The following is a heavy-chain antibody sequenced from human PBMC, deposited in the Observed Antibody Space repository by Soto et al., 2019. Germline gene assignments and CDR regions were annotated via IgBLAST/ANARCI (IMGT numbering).Heavy chain of an antibody. CDR1: GYTFSGHW. V-gene: IGHV5-10-1*01. CDR2: IDPSDSYI. J-gene: IGHJ4*02. CDR3: ARHGAAIWLGY. Sequence: GESLKISCRTSGYTFSGHWISWVRQVPGKGLQWMGNIDPSDSYINYNPAFRGHVTFSVDKSNSTAYLHWRSLGPSDTAIYYCARHGAAIWLGYWGQGTLVTVSS. D-gene: IGHD6-19*01.